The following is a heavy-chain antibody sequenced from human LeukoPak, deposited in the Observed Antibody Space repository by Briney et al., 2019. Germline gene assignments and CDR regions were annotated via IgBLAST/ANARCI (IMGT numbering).Heavy chain of an antibody. D-gene: IGHD3-10*01. J-gene: IGHJ4*02. CDR3: AGPIRG. CDR2: IYSGGST. CDR1: GLTLSSNY. Sequence: PGGSLRLSCAASGLTLSSNYMSWGRQAPGQGLEWVSVIYSGGSTYDADSVKGRFTISRDNSKNTLYRQMNSLRAEDTAVYYCAGPIRGWGQGTLVTVSS. V-gene: IGHV3-53*01.